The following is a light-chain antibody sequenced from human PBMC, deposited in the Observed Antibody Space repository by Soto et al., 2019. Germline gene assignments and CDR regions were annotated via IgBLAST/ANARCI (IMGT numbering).Light chain of an antibody. CDR1: SSNIGAGYD. V-gene: IGLV1-40*01. J-gene: IGLJ2*01. Sequence: QAVVTQPPLVSGAPGQRVTISCTGSSSNIGAGYDVHWYQQLPGTAPKLLIYGNSNRPSGVPDRFSGSKSGTSASLAITGLQAEDEADYYCQSYDSSLSGPVVFGGGTQLTVL. CDR2: GNS. CDR3: QSYDSSLSGPVV.